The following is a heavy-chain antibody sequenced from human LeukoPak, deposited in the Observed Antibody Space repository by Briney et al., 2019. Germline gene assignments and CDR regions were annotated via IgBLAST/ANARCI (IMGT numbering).Heavy chain of an antibody. CDR3: ARDREPHDFWSGYHDY. V-gene: IGHV3-48*04. J-gene: IGHJ4*02. CDR1: GFTFSSYG. Sequence: GGSLRLSXAASGFTFSSYGMSWVRQAPGKGLEWVSYITSSSSTIYYADSVKGRFTISRDNAKNSLYLQMNSLRAEDTAVYYCARDREPHDFWSGYHDYWGQGTLVTVSS. D-gene: IGHD3-3*01. CDR2: ITSSSSTI.